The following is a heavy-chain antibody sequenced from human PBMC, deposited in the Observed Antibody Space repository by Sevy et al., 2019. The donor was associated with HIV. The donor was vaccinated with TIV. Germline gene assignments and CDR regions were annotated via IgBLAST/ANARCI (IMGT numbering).Heavy chain of an antibody. J-gene: IGHJ4*02. CDR1: GFSFSTYW. D-gene: IGHD3-22*01. CDR3: AKGNSGSFDY. CDR2: IKKDESEK. V-gene: IGHV3-7*01. Sequence: GGSLRLSCAASGFSFSTYWMHWVRQAPGKGLEWVANIKKDESEKYYVASVKGRFTISRDNAKNSVYLEMNSLRTEDTDIYYCAKGNSGSFDYWGQGTLVTVSS.